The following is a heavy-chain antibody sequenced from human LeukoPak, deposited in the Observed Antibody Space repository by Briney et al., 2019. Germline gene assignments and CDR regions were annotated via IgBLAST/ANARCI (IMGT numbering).Heavy chain of an antibody. J-gene: IGHJ3*02. Sequence: GGSLRLSCAASGFTFSSYSMNWVRQAPGKGLEWVSYISSSSSTIYYADSVKGRFTISRDNAKNSLYLQMNSLRAEDTAVYYCARVSSLGCPRGPCAFDIWGQGTMVTVSS. CDR3: ARVSSLGCPRGPCAFDI. V-gene: IGHV3-48*01. CDR2: ISSSSSTI. D-gene: IGHD6-19*01. CDR1: GFTFSSYS.